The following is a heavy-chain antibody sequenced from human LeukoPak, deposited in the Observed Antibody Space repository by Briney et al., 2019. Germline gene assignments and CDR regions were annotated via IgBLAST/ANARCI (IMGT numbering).Heavy chain of an antibody. Sequence: PSETLSLTCIVSGGSMSSYYWSWIRQPPGKGVEWIGSIYYSGSTNYNPSLKSRVTISVDTSKNQFSLKLTSVTAADTAVYYCARDRWRLHPDYWGQGILVTVSS. CDR1: GGSMSSYY. V-gene: IGHV4-59*01. CDR2: IYYSGST. D-gene: IGHD6-25*01. CDR3: ARDRWRLHPDY. J-gene: IGHJ4*02.